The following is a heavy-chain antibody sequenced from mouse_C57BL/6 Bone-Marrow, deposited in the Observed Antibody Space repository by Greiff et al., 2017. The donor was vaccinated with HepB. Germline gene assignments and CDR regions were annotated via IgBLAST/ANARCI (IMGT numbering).Heavy chain of an antibody. CDR3: TRDPHYYGSSWFAY. V-gene: IGHV5-9-1*02. Sequence: EVKLMESGEGLVKPGGSLKLSCAASGLTFSSYAMSWVRQTPEKRLEWVAYISSGGDYIYYADTVKGRFTISRDNARNTLYLQMSSLKSEDTAMYYCTRDPHYYGSSWFAYWGQGTLVTVSA. CDR2: ISSGGDYI. CDR1: GLTFSSYA. D-gene: IGHD1-1*01. J-gene: IGHJ3*01.